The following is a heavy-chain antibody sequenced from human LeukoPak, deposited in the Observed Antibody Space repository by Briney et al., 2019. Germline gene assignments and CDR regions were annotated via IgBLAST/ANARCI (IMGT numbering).Heavy chain of an antibody. CDR1: GGTFSSYA. D-gene: IGHD3-10*01. CDR2: IIPIFGTA. J-gene: IGHJ6*03. CDR3: ASLGTMVRGVVYYYYMDV. Sequence: ASVKVSCKASGGTFSSYAISWVRQAPGQGLEWMGGIIPIFGTANYAQKFQGRVTITADESTSTAYMELSSLRSEDTAVYYCASLGTMVRGVVYYYYMDVWGKGTTVTVSS. V-gene: IGHV1-69*13.